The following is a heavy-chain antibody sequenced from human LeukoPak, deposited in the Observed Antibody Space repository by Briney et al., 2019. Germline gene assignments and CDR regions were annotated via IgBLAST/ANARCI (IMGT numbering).Heavy chain of an antibody. CDR2: IRYDGSNK. Sequence: PGGSLRLSCAASGFTFSSYGMHWVRQAPGKGLEWVAFIRYDGSNKYYADSVKGRFTISRDNSKNTLYLQMNSLRAEDTAVYYCVTGWWFGELLNFWGDYWGQGTLVTVSS. J-gene: IGHJ4*02. V-gene: IGHV3-30*02. D-gene: IGHD3-10*01. CDR1: GFTFSSYG. CDR3: VTGWWFGELLNFWGDY.